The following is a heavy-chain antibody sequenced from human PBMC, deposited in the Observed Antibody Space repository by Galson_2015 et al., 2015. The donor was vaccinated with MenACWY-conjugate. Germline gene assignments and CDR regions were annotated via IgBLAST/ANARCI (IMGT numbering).Heavy chain of an antibody. CDR1: GGSIYSDNYW. CDR3: GRLPRGIGLILEGS. D-gene: IGHD2/OR15-2a*01. CDR2: IHYSRTT. Sequence: SETLSLTCTVSGGSIYSDNYWWGWIRQPPGRGLEWIASIHYSRTTHYNPSLKSRLTVSVDTSKNQFVLYLTSVSAADTAVYFCGRLPRGIGLILEGSWGQGILVTVSS. V-gene: IGHV4-39*01. J-gene: IGHJ4*02.